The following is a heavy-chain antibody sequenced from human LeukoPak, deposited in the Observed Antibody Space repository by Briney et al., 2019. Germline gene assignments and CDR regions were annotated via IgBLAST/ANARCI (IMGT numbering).Heavy chain of an antibody. CDR3: ARVARAPFNWFDP. J-gene: IGHJ5*02. Sequence: SETLSLTCAVSGGSISSGGYSWSWIRQPPGKGLEWIGYIYHSGSTYYNPSLKSRVTISVDRSKNQFSLKLSSVTAADTAVYYCARVARAPFNWFDPRGQGTLVTVSS. CDR2: IYHSGST. V-gene: IGHV4-30-2*01. CDR1: GGSISSGGYS.